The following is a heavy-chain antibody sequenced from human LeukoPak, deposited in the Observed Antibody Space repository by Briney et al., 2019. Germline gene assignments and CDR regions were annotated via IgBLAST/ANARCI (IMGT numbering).Heavy chain of an antibody. CDR1: GYTFTSYG. Sequence: ASVKVSCKASGYTFTSYGISWVRQAPGQGLEWMGWISAYNGHTNYAQKFQGRVTITADESTSTAYMELSSLRSEDTAVYYCARGRHYDILTGYFGWDYWGQGTLVTVSS. CDR3: ARGRHYDILTGYFGWDY. CDR2: ISAYNGHT. D-gene: IGHD3-9*01. J-gene: IGHJ4*02. V-gene: IGHV1-18*01.